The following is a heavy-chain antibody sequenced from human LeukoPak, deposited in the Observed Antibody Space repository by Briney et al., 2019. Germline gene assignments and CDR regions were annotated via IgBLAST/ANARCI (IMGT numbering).Heavy chain of an antibody. CDR2: INPSGGST. D-gene: IGHD3-22*01. Sequence: ASVKVSCKASGYTFTSYYMHWVRQAPGQGLEWMGIINPSGGSTSYAQKFQGRVTITRNTSISTAYMELSSLRSEDTAVYYCARGHYYDSSAADAFDIWGQGTMVTVSS. CDR1: GYTFTSYY. V-gene: IGHV1-46*01. CDR3: ARGHYYDSSAADAFDI. J-gene: IGHJ3*02.